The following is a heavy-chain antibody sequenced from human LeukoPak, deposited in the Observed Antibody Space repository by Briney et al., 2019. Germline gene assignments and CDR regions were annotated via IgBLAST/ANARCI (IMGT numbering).Heavy chain of an antibody. V-gene: IGHV3-23*01. CDR2: IGSTGTTT. D-gene: IGHD6-19*01. CDR1: GFTFNTYG. J-gene: IGHJ4*02. CDR3: AKDWSYSGWSYYFDY. Sequence: GGSLRLSCAASGFTFNTYGMTWVRQAPGKGLEWVSAIGSTGTTTYYADSVKGRFTISRDNSKHTLYLQINSLRAEDTAVYYCAKDWSYSGWSYYFDYWGQGTLVTVSS.